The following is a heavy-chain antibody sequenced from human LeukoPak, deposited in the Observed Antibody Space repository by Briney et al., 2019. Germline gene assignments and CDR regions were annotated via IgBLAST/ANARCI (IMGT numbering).Heavy chain of an antibody. CDR2: VYPGDSDT. D-gene: IGHD1-7*01. CDR1: GYSFTSHW. V-gene: IGHV5-51*01. Sequence: GEPLKISCQGSGYSFTSHWIGWVRQMPGKGLEWMGMVYPGDSDTRYSPSFQGQVTISVDKSISPAYLQCSSLKASDPAMYYCARHPRGGNYFLDYWGQGTLVSVSS. CDR3: ARHPRGGNYFLDY. J-gene: IGHJ4*02.